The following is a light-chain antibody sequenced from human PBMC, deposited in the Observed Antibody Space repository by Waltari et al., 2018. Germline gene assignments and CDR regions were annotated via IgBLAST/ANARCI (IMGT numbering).Light chain of an antibody. V-gene: IGKV2-30*02. CDR2: RAS. CDR3: MQGTHWPWT. J-gene: IGKJ1*01. CDR1: QSLTHSDGNTY. Sequence: DVVMTQSPLSLPVTLGQPASISCRSSQSLTHSDGNTYLSWFQQRPGQSPRRLFYRASGRDFVVPDRFSGSGSGTDFTLRISRMEAEDVGVYYCMQGTHWPWTFGQGTKVEL.